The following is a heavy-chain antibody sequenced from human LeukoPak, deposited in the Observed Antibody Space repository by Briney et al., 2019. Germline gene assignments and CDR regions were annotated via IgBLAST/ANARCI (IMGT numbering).Heavy chain of an antibody. CDR2: INPNSGGT. J-gene: IGHJ4*02. D-gene: IGHD3-22*01. CDR1: GYTFTGYY. Sequence: GASVKVSCKASGYTFTGYYMHWVRQAPGQGLEWIGWINPNSGGTNYAQKFQGRVTMTRDTSISTAYMELSRLRSDDTAVYYCARSYDSSGYYFDYWGQGTLVTVSS. V-gene: IGHV1-2*02. CDR3: ARSYDSSGYYFDY.